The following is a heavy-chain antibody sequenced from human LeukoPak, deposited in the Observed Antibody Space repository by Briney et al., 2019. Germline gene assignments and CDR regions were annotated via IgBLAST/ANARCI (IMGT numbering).Heavy chain of an antibody. V-gene: IGHV1-46*01. D-gene: IGHD4-23*01. J-gene: IGHJ5*02. CDR2: INPSGGST. CDR1: GYTSTSYY. CDR3: ARDNSVEDTAWWFDP. Sequence: GASVKVSCKASGYTSTSYYMHWVRQAPGQGLEWMGIINPSGGSTSYAQKFQGRVTMTRDTSTSTDYMELSSLRSEDTAVYYCARDNSVEDTAWWFDPWGQGTLVTVSS.